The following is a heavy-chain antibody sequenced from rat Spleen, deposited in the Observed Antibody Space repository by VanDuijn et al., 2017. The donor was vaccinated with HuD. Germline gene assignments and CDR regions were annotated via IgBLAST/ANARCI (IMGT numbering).Heavy chain of an antibody. CDR3: ARDNNYKAY. CDR1: FYSITSSYR. J-gene: IGHJ2*01. D-gene: IGHD1-10*01. V-gene: IGHV3-3*01. CDR2: INSEGTT. Sequence: EVPLQESGPGLVKPSQSLSLTCSVTFYSITSSYRWSWVRKFPGNKLEWMGYINSEGTTNYNPSLKSRISITRDTSKNQFFLQVNSVTTEDTATYYCARDNNYKAYWGQGVMVTVSS.